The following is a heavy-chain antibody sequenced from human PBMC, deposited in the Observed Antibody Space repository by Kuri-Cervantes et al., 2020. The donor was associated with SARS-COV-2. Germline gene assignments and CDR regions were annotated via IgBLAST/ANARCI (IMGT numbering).Heavy chain of an antibody. CDR3: ARGRGARL. CDR1: GGSISSYY. Sequence: ESLKISCTVSGGSISSYYWSWIRQPPGKGLEWIGYIYYSGSTNYNPSLKSRVTISVDTSKDQFSLKLSSVTAADTAVYYCARGRGARLWGQGTLVTVSS. J-gene: IGHJ4*02. V-gene: IGHV4-59*12. CDR2: IYYSGST. D-gene: IGHD3-10*01.